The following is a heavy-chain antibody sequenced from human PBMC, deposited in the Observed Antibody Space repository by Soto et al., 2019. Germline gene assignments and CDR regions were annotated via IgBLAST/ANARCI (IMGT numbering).Heavy chain of an antibody. D-gene: IGHD5-18*01. CDR1: GYTFTSYA. Sequence: RASVKVSCKASGYTFTSYAMHWVRQAPGQRLEWMGWINAGNGNTKYSQKFQGRVTITRDTSASTAYMELSSLRSEDTAVYYCARVMDTAMVTFDYWGQGTLVTVSS. CDR3: ARVMDTAMVTFDY. CDR2: INAGNGNT. J-gene: IGHJ4*02. V-gene: IGHV1-3*01.